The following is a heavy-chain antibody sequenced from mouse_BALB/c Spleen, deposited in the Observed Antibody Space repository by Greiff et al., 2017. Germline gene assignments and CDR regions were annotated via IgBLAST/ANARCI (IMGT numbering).Heavy chain of an antibody. CDR2: INPYNGGT. V-gene: IGHV1-18*01. D-gene: IGHD1-1*01. CDR3: ARGGYGSSYWFAY. J-gene: IGHJ3*01. CDR1: GYSFTGYT. Sequence: VHVKQSGPELVKPGASMKISCKASGYSFTGYTMNWVKQSHGKNLEWIGLINPYNGGTSYNQKFKGKATLTVDKSSSTAYMELLSLTSEDSAVYYCARGGYGSSYWFAYWGQGTLVTVSA.